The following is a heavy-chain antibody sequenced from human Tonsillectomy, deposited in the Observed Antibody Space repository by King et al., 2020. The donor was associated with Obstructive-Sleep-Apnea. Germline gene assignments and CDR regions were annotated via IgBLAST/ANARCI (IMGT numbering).Heavy chain of an antibody. CDR1: GCSISSSSYD. D-gene: IGHD5-18*01. J-gene: IGHJ5*02. V-gene: IGHV4-39*07. Sequence: QLQESGPGLVKPSETLSLTCTVSGCSISSSSYDWGWIRQPPGKGLEWIGSIFYRGNTYYNSSLKSRVNISVDTSKNQLSLKLSSVTAADTAVYYCARMGPGYNYGWCDPWGQGTLVSVSS. CDR3: ARMGPGYNYGWCDP. CDR2: IFYRGNT.